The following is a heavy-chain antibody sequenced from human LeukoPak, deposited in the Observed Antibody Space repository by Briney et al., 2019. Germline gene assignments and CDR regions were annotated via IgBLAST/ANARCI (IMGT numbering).Heavy chain of an antibody. D-gene: IGHD4-23*01. CDR2: LSASGGYT. Sequence: PGGSLRLSCEASGFVFDDYAMHWVRQAPGKGLEWVSALSASGGYTYYADSVKGRFTISRDNSKNTLYLQMNSLGAEDTAIYYCAKGDYGGNSGSFFDYWGQGTLVTVSS. CDR3: AKGDYGGNSGSFFDY. J-gene: IGHJ4*02. CDR1: GFVFDDYA. V-gene: IGHV3-23*01.